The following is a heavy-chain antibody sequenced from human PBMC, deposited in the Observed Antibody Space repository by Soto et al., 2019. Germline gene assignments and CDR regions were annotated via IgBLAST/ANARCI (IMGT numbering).Heavy chain of an antibody. J-gene: IGHJ6*02. V-gene: IGHV4-30-4*08. CDR3: AREDDGGDSLDV. CDR2: IHHSGSI. CDR1: GGSISSDYYH. Sequence: TSETLSLTCTVSGGSISSDYYHWTWIRQSPRKSLEWIGYIHHSGSILYNPSLKSRLTISVDTSKNQFSLHLTSVTAADMAVYFCAREDDGGDSLDVWGQGTTVTVSS. D-gene: IGHD2-21*02.